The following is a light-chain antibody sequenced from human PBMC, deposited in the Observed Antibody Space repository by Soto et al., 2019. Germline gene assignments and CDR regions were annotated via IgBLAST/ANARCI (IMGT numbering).Light chain of an antibody. CDR1: QDIRNY. J-gene: IGKJ2*01. CDR2: DTS. V-gene: IGKV1-33*01. Sequence: DNQMTRPPASLSASVGDRGTITFQASQDIRNYLNWYKQKEGKAPKLLIYDTSEVQTGVPSRFSGSRSGTDFTFTISSLQPEDIGTYYCQQHDKLVSFGQGTKV. CDR3: QQHDKLVS.